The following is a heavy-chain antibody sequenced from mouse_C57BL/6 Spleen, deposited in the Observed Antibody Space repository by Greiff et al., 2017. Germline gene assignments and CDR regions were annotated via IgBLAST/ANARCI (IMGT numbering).Heavy chain of an antibody. CDR1: GYTFTSYW. CDR2: IDPSDSYT. V-gene: IGHV1-50*01. CDR3: ARWRPRYYFDY. D-gene: IGHD6-1*01. J-gene: IGHJ2*01. Sequence: QVQLQQPGAELVKPGASVKLSCKASGYTFTSYWMQWVKQRPAQGLEWIGEIDPSDSYTNYNQKFKGKATLTVDTSSSTAYMQLSSLTSEDSAVYYCARWRPRYYFDYWGQGTTLTVSS.